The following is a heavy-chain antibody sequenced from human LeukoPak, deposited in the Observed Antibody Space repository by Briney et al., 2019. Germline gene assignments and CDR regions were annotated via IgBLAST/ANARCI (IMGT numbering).Heavy chain of an antibody. CDR2: ISSDGSST. CDR3: ASGMAGYFDL. V-gene: IGHV3-74*01. CDR1: GFTFSRYW. J-gene: IGHJ4*02. D-gene: IGHD5-24*01. Sequence: PGGSLRLSCAASGFTFSRYWMYWVRQAPGKGLVWVSRISSDGSSTIYADSVKGRFTISRDNAKNTVYLQMNRLRAEDTAVYYCASGMAGYFDLWGQGTLVTVSS.